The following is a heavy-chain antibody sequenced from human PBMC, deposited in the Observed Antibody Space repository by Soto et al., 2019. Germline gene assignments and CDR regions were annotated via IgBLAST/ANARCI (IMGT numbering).Heavy chain of an antibody. J-gene: IGHJ6*02. CDR3: ARVHCSAGTCLDGLDF. V-gene: IGHV6-1*01. CDR1: GDSVSSNGAC. D-gene: IGHD2-15*01. CDR2: IYYRSKWFH. Sequence: SQTLSLTCVISGDSVSSNGACWNWIRQSPSRGLQWLGRIYYRSKWFHDYAASVESRMAINPDTSRNQFSLQLNYVTPEDTAVYYCARVHCSAGTCLDGLDFWGQGTTVTISS.